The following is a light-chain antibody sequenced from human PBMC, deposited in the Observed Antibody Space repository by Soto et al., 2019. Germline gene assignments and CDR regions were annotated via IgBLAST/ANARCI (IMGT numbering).Light chain of an antibody. V-gene: IGLV1-47*01. CDR2: RNN. Sequence: QSALTQPPSASGTPGQRVTISCSGSSSNIGSNYVYWYHQLPGTAPKLLIYRNNQRPSGVPDRFSGSKSGTSASLAISGLRSEDEADYYCAAWDDSLSGGWVFGGGTKLTVL. CDR1: SSNIGSNY. J-gene: IGLJ3*02. CDR3: AAWDDSLSGGWV.